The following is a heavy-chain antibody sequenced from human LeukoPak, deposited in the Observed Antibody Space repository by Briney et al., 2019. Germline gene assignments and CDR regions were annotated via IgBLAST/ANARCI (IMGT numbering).Heavy chain of an antibody. Sequence: PSETLSLTCTVSGGSISSFYWSWIRQPPGKGLEWIGYIYYSGSTNYSPSLKSRLTISVDTSKNQFSLKLSSVTAADTAVYYCARVQESQIDYYFDYWGQGTLVTVSS. J-gene: IGHJ4*02. CDR3: ARVQESQIDYYFDY. D-gene: IGHD3-9*01. CDR2: IYYSGST. CDR1: GGSISSFY. V-gene: IGHV4-59*01.